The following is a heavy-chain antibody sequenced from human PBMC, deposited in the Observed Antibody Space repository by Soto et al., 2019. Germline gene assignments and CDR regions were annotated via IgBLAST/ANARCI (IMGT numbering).Heavy chain of an antibody. V-gene: IGHV4-59*12. J-gene: IGHJ6*02. CDR3: ARGALNYDLWSGPINGGMDV. CDR2: IYYSGST. CDR1: GDSISSYY. D-gene: IGHD3-3*01. Sequence: PPATTPLTSTDPGDSISSYYWRWVRHPPGKGLQRIGYIYYSGSTNHNHSLKSRVTISVDTSKNQFSLILTAVTAADTAVCYCARGALNYDLWSGPINGGMDVWGQGTTVTVSS.